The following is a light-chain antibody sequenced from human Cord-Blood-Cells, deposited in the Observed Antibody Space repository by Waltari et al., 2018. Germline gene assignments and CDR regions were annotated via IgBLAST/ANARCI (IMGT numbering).Light chain of an antibody. V-gene: IGKV2-28*01. CDR2: LGS. J-gene: IGKJ4*01. CDR1: QSLLHSNGYNY. Sequence: DLVMTQSPLSLPVTPGEPASIYCRSSQSLLHSNGYNYLDWYLQKPGQSPQLLIYLGSNRASGVPDRFSGSGSGTDFTLKISRVEAEDVGVYYCMQALQTPLTFGGGTKVEIK. CDR3: MQALQTPLT.